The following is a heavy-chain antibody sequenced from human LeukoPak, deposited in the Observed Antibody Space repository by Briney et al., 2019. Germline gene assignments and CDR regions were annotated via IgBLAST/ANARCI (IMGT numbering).Heavy chain of an antibody. D-gene: IGHD5-18*01. J-gene: IGHJ4*02. CDR3: ARAGYSYDFDY. CDR1: GYTFTTYA. V-gene: IGHV1-3*03. CDR2: INTGNGNT. Sequence: ASVKVSCKASGYTFTTYAMHWVRQAPGQRLEWMGWINTGNGNTKYSQEFQGRVTITRDTSASTAYMELSSLRSEDMAVYYCARAGYSYDFDYWGQGTLVTVSS.